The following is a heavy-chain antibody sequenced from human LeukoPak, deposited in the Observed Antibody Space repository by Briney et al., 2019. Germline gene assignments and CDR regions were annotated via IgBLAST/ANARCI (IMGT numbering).Heavy chain of an antibody. V-gene: IGHV4-31*03. CDR3: ARTLYYYDSSGYYYVDAFDI. J-gene: IGHJ3*02. Sequence: SQTLSLTCTVSGGSISSGSYYWSWIRQHPGKGLEWIGYIYYTGSTYYNPSLQSRVTISVDTSKNHFSLKLSSVTAADTAVYSCARTLYYYDSSGYYYVDAFDIWGQGTMVTVSS. D-gene: IGHD3-22*01. CDR2: IYYTGST. CDR1: GGSISSGSYY.